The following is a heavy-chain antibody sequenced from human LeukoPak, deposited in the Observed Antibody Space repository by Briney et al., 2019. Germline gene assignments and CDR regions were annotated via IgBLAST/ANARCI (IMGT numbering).Heavy chain of an antibody. CDR3: ARIGSSGYYYAPYYYLDY. D-gene: IGHD3-22*01. CDR1: GFTFSSYS. Sequence: GGSLRLSCAASGFTFSSYSMNWVRQAPGKGLEWVSSISSSSSYIYYADSVKGRFTISRDNAKNSLYLQMNSLRAEDTAVYYCARIGSSGYYYAPYYYLDYWGQGTLVTVSS. J-gene: IGHJ4*02. CDR2: ISSSSSYI. V-gene: IGHV3-21*01.